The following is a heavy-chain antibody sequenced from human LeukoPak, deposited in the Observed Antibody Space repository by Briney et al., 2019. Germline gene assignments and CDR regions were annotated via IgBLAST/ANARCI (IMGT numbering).Heavy chain of an antibody. J-gene: IGHJ4*02. CDR2: ISYNGAGK. CDR1: GFTFSNYA. Sequence: GGSLRLSCAASGFTFSNYAMNWVRQAPGKGLEFVSGISYNGAGKYYANSVKGRFTISRDNSKNTLYLQMGSLTTDDTAVYYCARGSPEEFDYWGQGTLVTVSS. V-gene: IGHV3-64*01. CDR3: ARGSPEEFDY. D-gene: IGHD1-14*01.